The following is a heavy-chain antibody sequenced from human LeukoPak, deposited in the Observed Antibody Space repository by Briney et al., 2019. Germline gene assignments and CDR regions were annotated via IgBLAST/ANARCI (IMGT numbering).Heavy chain of an antibody. J-gene: IGHJ6*03. D-gene: IGHD2-21*01. CDR1: GGSFSGYY. CDR2: INHSGST. CDR3: ARGRGFVVVNATPYYYYMDV. Sequence: SETLSLTCAVSGGSFSGYYWSWIRQPPGKGLEWIGEINHSGSTNYNPSLKSRVTISVDTSTNQFSLKLSSVTAADTAVYYCARGRGFVVVNATPYYYYMDVWGKGTTVTVSS. V-gene: IGHV4-34*01.